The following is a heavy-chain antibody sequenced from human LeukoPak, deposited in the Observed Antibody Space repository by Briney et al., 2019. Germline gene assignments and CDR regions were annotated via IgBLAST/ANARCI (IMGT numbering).Heavy chain of an antibody. D-gene: IGHD3-3*01. CDR3: ARVRGIFGVVITSYNWFDP. V-gene: IGHV1-69*02. CDR2: IIPILGIA. CDR1: GGTFSSYT. J-gene: IGHJ5*02. Sequence: SAKVSCKASGGTFSSYTTSWVRQAPGQGLEWMGRIIPILGIANYAQKFQGRVTITADKSTSTAYMELSSLRSEDTAVYYCARVRGIFGVVITSYNWFDPWGQGTLVTVSS.